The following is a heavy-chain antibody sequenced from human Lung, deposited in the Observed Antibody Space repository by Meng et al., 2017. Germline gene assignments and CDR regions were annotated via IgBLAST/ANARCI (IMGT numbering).Heavy chain of an antibody. J-gene: IGHJ4*02. CDR1: GGSFSDYY. V-gene: IGHV4-34*01. CDR3: ARGPTTMAHDFDY. D-gene: IGHD4-11*01. CDR2: INHSGST. Sequence: QVQLLQGGAGLLKPSRTLSLTCVVSGGSFSDYYWSWIRQPPGKGLEWIGEINHSGSTNYNPSLESRATISVDTSQNNLSLKLSSVTAADSAVYYCARGPTTMAHDFDYWGQGTLVTVSS.